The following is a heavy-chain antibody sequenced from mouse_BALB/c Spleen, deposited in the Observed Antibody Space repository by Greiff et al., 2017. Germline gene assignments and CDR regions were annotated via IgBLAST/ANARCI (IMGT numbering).Heavy chain of an antibody. CDR3: ARYYGNYWYFDV. CDR2: INPYNGDT. V-gene: IGHV1-20*02. J-gene: IGHJ1*01. Sequence: EVKLMESGPELVKPGASVKISCKASGYSFTGYFMNWVMQSHGKSLEWIGRINPYNGDTFYNQKFKGKATLTVDKSSSTAHMELRSLASEDSAVYYCARYYGNYWYFDVWGAGTTVTVSS. CDR1: GYSFTGYF. D-gene: IGHD2-1*01.